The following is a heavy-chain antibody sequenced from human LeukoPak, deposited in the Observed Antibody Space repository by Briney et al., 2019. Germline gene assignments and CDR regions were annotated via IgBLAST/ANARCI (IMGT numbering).Heavy chain of an antibody. J-gene: IGHJ4*02. CDR1: GFTFSSYA. CDR2: ISYDGSNK. D-gene: IGHD5-18*01. CDR3: ARGPDTAMVPPYYFDY. V-gene: IGHV3-30-3*01. Sequence: GGSLRLSCAASGFTFSSYAMHWVRQAPGKGLEWVAVISYDGSNKYYADSVKGRFTISRDNSKNTLYLQMNSLRAEDTAVYYCARGPDTAMVPPYYFDYWGQGTLATVSS.